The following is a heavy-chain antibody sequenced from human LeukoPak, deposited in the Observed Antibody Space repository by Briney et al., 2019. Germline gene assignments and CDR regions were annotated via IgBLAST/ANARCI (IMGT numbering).Heavy chain of an antibody. J-gene: IGHJ2*01. D-gene: IGHD3-22*01. CDR2: IYYSGSA. Sequence: SETLSLTCTASGGSISRYYWRWIRQPPGKGLEWLGSIYYSGSADYNPFLKSRVTISVDTSKNQFSLKLSSVTAADTAVYYCARHYYYDSSGYYYVWYFDLWGRGTLVTVSS. CDR1: GGSISRYY. CDR3: ARHYYYDSSGYYYVWYFDL. V-gene: IGHV4-59*08.